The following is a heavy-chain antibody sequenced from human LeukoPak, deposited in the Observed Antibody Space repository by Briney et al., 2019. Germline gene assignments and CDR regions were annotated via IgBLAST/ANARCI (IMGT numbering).Heavy chain of an antibody. CDR3: ARGGAQGMDV. D-gene: IGHD1-26*01. J-gene: IGHJ6*02. CDR2: ISGVASNI. V-gene: IGHV3-11*01. CDR1: GFTFSDYY. Sequence: GGSLRLSSAASGFTFSDYYMTWIRQAPGKGLEWVSYISGVASNIYYADSVKGRFTISRDNAKNSVYLQMNSLRAEDTAVYYCARGGAQGMDVWGQGTTVTVSS.